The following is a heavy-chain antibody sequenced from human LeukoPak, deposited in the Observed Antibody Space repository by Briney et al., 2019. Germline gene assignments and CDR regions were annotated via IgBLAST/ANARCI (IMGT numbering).Heavy chain of an antibody. Sequence: GGSLRLSCVASGFTISSYWMIWVRQAPGKGLEWVANINQDGSEKNYVDSVKGRFTISRDNAKNSLFLQMNSLRAEDTAVYCAEGQPPWGQGTRVTVSS. V-gene: IGHV3-7*01. J-gene: IGHJ5*02. CDR3: EGQPP. CDR1: GFTISSYW. D-gene: IGHD6-13*01. CDR2: INQDGSEK.